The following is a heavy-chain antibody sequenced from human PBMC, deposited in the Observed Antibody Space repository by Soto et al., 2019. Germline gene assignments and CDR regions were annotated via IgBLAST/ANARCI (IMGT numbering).Heavy chain of an antibody. CDR2: ITSSGTTV. CDR1: GFTFSSYS. Sequence: EVHLVESGGGLVQPGGSLRLSCAASGFTFSSYSLNWVRQAPGKGLEWVSYITSSGTTVYYADSVRGRFTISRDNAKNSLSLPMTSLRDDAPAVYYCARGSSHWAYSFAFWGQGTLVTVSS. D-gene: IGHD6-13*01. CDR3: ARGSSHWAYSFAF. V-gene: IGHV3-48*02. J-gene: IGHJ4*02.